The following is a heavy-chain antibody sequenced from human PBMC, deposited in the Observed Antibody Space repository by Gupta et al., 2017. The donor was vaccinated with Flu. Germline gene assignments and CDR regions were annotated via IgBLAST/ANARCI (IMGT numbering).Heavy chain of an antibody. CDR2: INPHSGTT. V-gene: IGHV1-2*06. Sequence: QVQLVQSGAEVKKPGASVRVSCKASEYTFTAYYIHWVRQAPGQGLEWMGRINPHSGTTNYEQKFQGRVTVTMDTSISTAYMDLSRLTSDDTAVYYCAGEKHCSTTSCYRLFDPWGQGTLVTVSS. J-gene: IGHJ5*02. D-gene: IGHD2-2*02. CDR3: AGEKHCSTTSCYRLFDP. CDR1: EYTFTAYY.